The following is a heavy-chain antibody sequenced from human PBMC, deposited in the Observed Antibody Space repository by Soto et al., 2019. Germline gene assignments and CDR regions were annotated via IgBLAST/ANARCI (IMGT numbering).Heavy chain of an antibody. J-gene: IGHJ4*02. V-gene: IGHV3-30*18. CDR2: ISYHGSDK. Sequence: QVQLMESGGGVVQPGRSLRLSCAASGFTFSNYGMHWVRQAPGKGLEWVAVISYHGSDKYYADSVKGRFTISRDNSKNTLYLQMDSLRPEDTAVYYCAKDHLTTTVTTVGYWGQGTLVTVSS. D-gene: IGHD4-17*01. CDR1: GFTFSNYG. CDR3: AKDHLTTTVTTVGY.